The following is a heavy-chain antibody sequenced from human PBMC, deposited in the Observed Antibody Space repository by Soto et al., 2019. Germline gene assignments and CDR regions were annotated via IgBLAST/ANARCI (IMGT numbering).Heavy chain of an antibody. Sequence: SVKVSCKASGGTFSSYAISWVRQAPGQGLEWMGGIIPIFGTANYAQKFQGRVAITADESTSTAYMELSSPRSEDTAVYYCARAITIFGVVQMNWFDPWGQGTLVTVSS. CDR2: IIPIFGTA. D-gene: IGHD3-3*01. CDR1: GGTFSSYA. CDR3: ARAITIFGVVQMNWFDP. V-gene: IGHV1-69*13. J-gene: IGHJ5*02.